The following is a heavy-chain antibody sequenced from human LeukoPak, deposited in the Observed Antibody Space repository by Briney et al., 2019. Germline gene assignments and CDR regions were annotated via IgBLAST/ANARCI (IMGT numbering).Heavy chain of an antibody. CDR2: IYTSGST. D-gene: IGHD3-22*01. J-gene: IGHJ4*02. CDR1: GDSISSGSYY. Sequence: SETLSLTCTVSGDSISSGSYYWIWIRQPAGKGLEWIGRIYTSGSTNYNPSLKSRVTISVDKSKNQFSLKLISVTAADTAAYYCARVSRKWHYDNIPDYYFDYWGQGTLVTVSS. CDR3: ARVSRKWHYDNIPDYYFDY. V-gene: IGHV4-61*02.